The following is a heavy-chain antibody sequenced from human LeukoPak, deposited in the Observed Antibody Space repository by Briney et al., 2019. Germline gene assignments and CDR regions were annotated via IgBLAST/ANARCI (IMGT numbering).Heavy chain of an antibody. CDR1: GGSFSGYY. D-gene: IGHD2-2*01. CDR2: INHSGST. CDR3: ARGPNLLGYCSSTSCLKDWFDP. J-gene: IGHJ5*02. V-gene: IGHV4-34*01. Sequence: KPSETLSLTCAVYGGSFSGYYRSWIRQPPGKGLEWIGEINHSGSTDYNPSLKSRVTISVDTSKNQFSLKLSSVTAADTAVYYCARGPNLLGYCSSTSCLKDWFDPWGQGTLVTVSS.